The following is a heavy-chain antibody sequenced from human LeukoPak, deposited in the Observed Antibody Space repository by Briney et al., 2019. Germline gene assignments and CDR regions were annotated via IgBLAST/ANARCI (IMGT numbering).Heavy chain of an antibody. D-gene: IGHD1-26*01. V-gene: IGHV1-18*01. Sequence: ASVKVSCKASGGTFSSYGISWVRQAPGQGLEWMGWISVYSGNTKYAQNLQGRVTMTTDTSTSTAYMELRSLRSDDTAFYYCARDPEGTYSGTYEGPWFDPWGQGTLVTVSS. CDR3: ARDPEGTYSGTYEGPWFDP. CDR2: ISVYSGNT. CDR1: GGTFSSYG. J-gene: IGHJ5*02.